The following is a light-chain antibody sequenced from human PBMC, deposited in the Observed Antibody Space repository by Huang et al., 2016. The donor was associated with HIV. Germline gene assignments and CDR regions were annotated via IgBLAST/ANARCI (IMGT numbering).Light chain of an antibody. Sequence: DMVMTQSPGTLSVSPGERATLSCRASQSVKKNLAWYQQKPGQAPRLLISGVSTSDTGVPAMFRCNGSETEFTLTITSVQSEDSAVYYCQQYNNWPPYDFGQGTKLEIK. CDR1: QSVKKN. V-gene: IGKV3-15*01. J-gene: IGKJ2*01. CDR3: QQYNNWPPYD. CDR2: GVS.